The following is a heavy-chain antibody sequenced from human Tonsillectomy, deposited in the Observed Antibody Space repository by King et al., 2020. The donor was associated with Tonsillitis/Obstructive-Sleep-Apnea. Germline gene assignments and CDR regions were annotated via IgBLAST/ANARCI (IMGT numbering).Heavy chain of an antibody. J-gene: IGHJ5*02. CDR1: GFTFSSYS. CDR2: ISSSSSYI. Sequence: VQLVESGGGLVKPGGSLRLSCAASGFTFSSYSMNWVRQAPGKGLEWVSSISSSSSYIYYADSVKGRFTISRDNAKNSLYLQMNSLRAEDTAVYYCARAGYYDVWSGYRFDPWGQGTLVTVSS. V-gene: IGHV3-21*01. CDR3: ARAGYYDVWSGYRFDP. D-gene: IGHD3-3*01.